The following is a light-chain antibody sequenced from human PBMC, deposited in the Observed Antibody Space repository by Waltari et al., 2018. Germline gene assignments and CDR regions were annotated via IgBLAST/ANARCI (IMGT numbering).Light chain of an antibody. Sequence: QSALTQPASVSGSPGQSITISCTGTSSDVGGSKYVSWYQQHPGNAPKLMIYDVSSRPSGVSYRFSGSKSGSTASLTISGLQAEDEADYFCCSYTSSGTLVFGGGTKLTVL. CDR2: DVS. J-gene: IGLJ2*01. CDR3: CSYTSSGTLV. V-gene: IGLV2-14*03. CDR1: SSDVGGSKY.